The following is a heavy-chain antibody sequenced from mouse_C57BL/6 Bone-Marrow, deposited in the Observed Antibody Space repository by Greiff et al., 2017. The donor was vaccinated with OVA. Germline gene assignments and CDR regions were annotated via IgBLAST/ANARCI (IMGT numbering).Heavy chain of an antibody. D-gene: IGHD4-1*02. V-gene: IGHV1-19*01. CDR1: GYTFTDYY. Sequence: LKESGPVLVKPGASVKMSCKASGYTFTDYYMNWVKQSHGKSLEWIGVINPYNGGTSYNQKFKGKATLTVDKSSSTAYMELNSLTSEDSAVYYCARQLGRNGFDYWGQGTTLTVSS. J-gene: IGHJ2*01. CDR2: INPYNGGT. CDR3: ARQLGRNGFDY.